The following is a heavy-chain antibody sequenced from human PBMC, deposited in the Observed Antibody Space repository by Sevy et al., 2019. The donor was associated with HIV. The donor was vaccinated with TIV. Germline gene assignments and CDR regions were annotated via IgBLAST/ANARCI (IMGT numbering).Heavy chain of an antibody. V-gene: IGHV3-7*03. CDR3: ARDVGGGYFDY. Sequence: GGFLRLSCVASGFTFNNFWMAWVRQAPGKGLEWFANIKPDGSESNHVGSVKGRFTFSRDNAKNSLYLQMNSLTAEDTAVYYCARDVGGGYFDYWGQGTLVTVSS. D-gene: IGHD3-16*01. J-gene: IGHJ4*01. CDR2: IKPDGSES. CDR1: GFTFNNFW.